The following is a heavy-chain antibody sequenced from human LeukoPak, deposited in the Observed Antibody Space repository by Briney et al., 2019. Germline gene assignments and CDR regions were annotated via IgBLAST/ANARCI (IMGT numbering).Heavy chain of an antibody. CDR2: FFYSGST. V-gene: IGHV4-59*01. CDR1: GDSISRYY. J-gene: IGHJ6*03. CDR3: ARVLLTGKTGYYMDV. Sequence: SETLSLTCTVSGDSISRYYWSWIRQPPGKGLECIGYFFYSGSTNYNPSLKSRVTISVDTSKNQFSLELTSVTAADTAMYYCARVLLTGKTGYYMDVWGKGTTVTVSS. D-gene: IGHD3-9*01.